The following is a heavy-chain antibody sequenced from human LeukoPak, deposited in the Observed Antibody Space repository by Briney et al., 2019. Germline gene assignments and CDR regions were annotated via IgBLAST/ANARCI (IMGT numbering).Heavy chain of an antibody. CDR3: AKDGRRAAAGTLDY. CDR1: GFAFNNYA. CDR2: ISFDGNNK. D-gene: IGHD6-13*01. Sequence: PGGSLRLSCAASGFAFNNYALHWVRQAPGKGLEWVAVISFDGNNKYYADSVKGRFTISRDNSKNTLYLQMNSLRGEDAAVYYCAKDGRRAAAGTLDYWGHGTLVTVST. J-gene: IGHJ4*01. V-gene: IGHV3-30-3*01.